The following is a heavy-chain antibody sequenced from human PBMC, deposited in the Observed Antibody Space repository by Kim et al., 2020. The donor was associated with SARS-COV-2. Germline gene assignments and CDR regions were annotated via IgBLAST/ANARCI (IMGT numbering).Heavy chain of an antibody. D-gene: IGHD2-15*01. CDR3: ANHPTNSVVVVAATY. J-gene: IGHJ4*02. Sequence: DSVKGRFTISRDNAKNTLYLQMNSLRAEDTAVYYWANHPTNSVVVVAATYWGQGTLVTVSS. V-gene: IGHV3-23*01.